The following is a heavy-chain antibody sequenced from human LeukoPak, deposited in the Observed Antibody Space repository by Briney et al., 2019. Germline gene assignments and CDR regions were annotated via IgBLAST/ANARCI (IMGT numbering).Heavy chain of an antibody. CDR3: SVNYCSGGSCYML. CDR2: IRSKANSYAT. Sequence: GGSLRLSCAASGFTFSGSVMHWVRQASGKGLEWVGRIRSKANSYATAYAASVKGRFTISRDDSKNTAYLQMNSLKTEDTAVYYCSVNYCSGGSCYMLWSQGTLVTVSS. D-gene: IGHD2-15*01. CDR1: GFTFSGSV. J-gene: IGHJ4*02. V-gene: IGHV3-73*01.